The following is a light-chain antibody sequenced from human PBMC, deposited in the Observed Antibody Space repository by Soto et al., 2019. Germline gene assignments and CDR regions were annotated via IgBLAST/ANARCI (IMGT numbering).Light chain of an antibody. V-gene: IGLV2-23*01. CDR1: SSDVGSYNL. CDR2: EGN. Sequence: QSALTQPASVSGSPGQSITISCTGTSSDVGSYNLVSWYQQHPGKAPKLMIYEGNKRPSGVSNRFSGSKSGNTASLTISGLQAEDEADYYCCSYAGSTTPVVFGGGTQLTVL. J-gene: IGLJ7*01. CDR3: CSYAGSTTPVV.